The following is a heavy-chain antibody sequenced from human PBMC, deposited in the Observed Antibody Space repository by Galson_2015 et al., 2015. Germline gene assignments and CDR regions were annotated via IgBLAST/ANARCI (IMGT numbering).Heavy chain of an antibody. J-gene: IGHJ6*02. CDR2: ISYDGSNK. Sequence: SLRLSCAASGFTFSIYTIHWVRQAPGKGLEWVADISYDGSNKYYADSVKGRFTVSRDNSKNTLYLQMNSLRVEDTAVYYCARDGNYYGSGRPYYYYGMDVWCQGTTVTVSS. CDR3: ARDGNYYGSGRPYYYYGMDV. V-gene: IGHV3-30-3*01. CDR1: GFTFSIYT. D-gene: IGHD3-10*01.